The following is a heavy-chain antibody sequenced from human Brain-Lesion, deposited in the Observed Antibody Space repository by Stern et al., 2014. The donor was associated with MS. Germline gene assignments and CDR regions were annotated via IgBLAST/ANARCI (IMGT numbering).Heavy chain of an antibody. J-gene: IGHJ5*01. V-gene: IGHV3-74*02. CDR1: GFTFSNYW. CDR2: VNNDGRRT. CDR3: ARGERWFDS. D-gene: IGHD3-10*01. Sequence: EVQLEESGGGFVQPGGSLRLSCAASGFTFSNYWMHWVRHAPGKGLVWVSRVNNDGRRTSYADSVKGRFTMSRDNAKNTLYLQMNSLRVEDTAIYYCARGERWFDSWGQGTLVTVSS.